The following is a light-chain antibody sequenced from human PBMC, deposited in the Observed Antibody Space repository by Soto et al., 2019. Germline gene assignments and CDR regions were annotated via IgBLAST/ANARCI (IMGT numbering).Light chain of an antibody. J-gene: IGLJ2*01. V-gene: IGLV2-14*01. CDR3: SSYTSSSTPHVV. CDR2: EVS. CDR1: SSDVGGYNY. Sequence: QSALTQPASVSGSPGQSITTSCTGTSSDVGGYNYVSWYQQHPGKAPKLMIYEVSNRPSGVSNRFSGSKSGNTASLTISGLQAEDEADYYCSSYTSSSTPHVVFGGGTKVTVL.